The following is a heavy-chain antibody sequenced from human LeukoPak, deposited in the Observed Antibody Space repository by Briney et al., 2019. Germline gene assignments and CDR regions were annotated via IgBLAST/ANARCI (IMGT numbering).Heavy chain of an antibody. CDR3: AKDAGYSGSYWRPFDY. D-gene: IGHD1-26*01. V-gene: IGHV3-23*01. CDR2: ITGSGGST. CDR1: GFTLTTYG. J-gene: IGHJ4*02. Sequence: GGSLRLSCAASGFTLTTYGISWVRQAPGKGLEWVSAITGSGGSTYYADSVKGRFTISRDNSKNTLYLQMNSLRAEDTAVYYCAKDAGYSGSYWRPFDYWGQGTLVTVSS.